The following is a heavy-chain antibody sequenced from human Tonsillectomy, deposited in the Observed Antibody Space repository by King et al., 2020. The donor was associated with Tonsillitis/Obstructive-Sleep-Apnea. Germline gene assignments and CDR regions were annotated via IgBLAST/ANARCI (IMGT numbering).Heavy chain of an antibody. D-gene: IGHD2-2*01. Sequence: LQLQESGPGPVKPSETLSLTCTVSGGSISSSSYYWGWIRQPPGKGLEWIGSIYYSGSTYYNPSLKSRVTISVDTSKNQFSLKLSSVTAADTAVYYCAREIVVVPAARGGWFDPWGQGTLVTVSS. V-gene: IGHV4-39*02. CDR1: GGSISSSSYY. CDR3: AREIVVVPAARGGWFDP. CDR2: IYYSGST. J-gene: IGHJ5*02.